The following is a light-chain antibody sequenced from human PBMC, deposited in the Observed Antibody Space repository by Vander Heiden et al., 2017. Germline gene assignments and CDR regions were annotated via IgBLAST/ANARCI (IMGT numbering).Light chain of an antibody. J-gene: IGKJ3*01. CDR2: DAS. CDR3: QQCQSYYHSFT. V-gene: IGKV1-13*02. CDR1: QGISSA. Sequence: AIPWRPTPYSLSASVGDRVTITCRASQGISSALALYHQKPGKAPKLLIYDASSLERGVPSRSCGSGYGTDFTLTIISLQPQDFATYYCQQCQSYYHSFTFGHGTKVDIK.